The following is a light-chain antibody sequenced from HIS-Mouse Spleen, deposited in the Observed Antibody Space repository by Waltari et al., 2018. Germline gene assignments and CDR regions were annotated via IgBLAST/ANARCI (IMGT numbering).Light chain of an antibody. Sequence: DIVMTQSPLSLPVTPGEPASISCRSSQSLLHSNGYNYLDWYLQKPGQSPQLLSYLGSNLASWVPDRFSGSGSGTEFTLKISRVEAEDVGVYYCMQALQTLPLTFGGGTKVEIK. J-gene: IGKJ4*01. V-gene: IGKV2-28*01. CDR3: MQALQTLPLT. CDR1: QSLLHSNGYNY. CDR2: LGS.